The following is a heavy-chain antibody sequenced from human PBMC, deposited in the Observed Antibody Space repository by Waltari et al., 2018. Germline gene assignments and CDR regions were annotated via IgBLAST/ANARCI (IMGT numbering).Heavy chain of an antibody. J-gene: IGHJ2*01. Sequence: QVQLVQSGAEVKKPGASVKVSCKASGYTFTSYAMHWVRQAPGQRLEWMGWINAGNGNTKYSQEFQGRVTITRDTSASTAYMELSSLRSEDMAVYYSARGEYSRRYFDLWGRGTLVTVSS. V-gene: IGHV1-3*03. CDR3: ARGEYSRRYFDL. CDR1: GYTFTSYA. D-gene: IGHD6-13*01. CDR2: INAGNGNT.